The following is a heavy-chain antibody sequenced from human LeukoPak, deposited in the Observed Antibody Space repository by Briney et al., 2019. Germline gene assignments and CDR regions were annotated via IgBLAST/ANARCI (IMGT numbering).Heavy chain of an antibody. J-gene: IGHJ3*02. Sequence: GGSLRLSCAASGFTFGSYSMNWVRQAPGKGLEWVSYISSSSSTIYYADSVKGRFTISRDNAKNSLYLQMNSLRAEDTAVYYCARDARVTIFIVIIGDAFDSWGQGTMVTVSS. CDR3: ARDARVTIFIVIIGDAFDS. V-gene: IGHV3-48*01. CDR2: ISSSSSTI. CDR1: GFTFGSYS. D-gene: IGHD3-3*01.